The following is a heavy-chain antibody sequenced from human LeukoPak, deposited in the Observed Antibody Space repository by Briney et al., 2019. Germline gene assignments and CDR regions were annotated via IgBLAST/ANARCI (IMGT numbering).Heavy chain of an antibody. Sequence: SETLSLTCTVSGYSISSGYYWGWIRQPPGKGLEWIGSIYHSGSTYYNPSLKSRVTISVDTSKNQFSLKLSSVTAADTAVYYCAATIRARVPTRDAFDIWGQGTMVTVSS. CDR1: GYSISSGYY. J-gene: IGHJ3*02. V-gene: IGHV4-38-2*02. CDR3: AATIRARVPTRDAFDI. D-gene: IGHD1-26*01. CDR2: IYHSGST.